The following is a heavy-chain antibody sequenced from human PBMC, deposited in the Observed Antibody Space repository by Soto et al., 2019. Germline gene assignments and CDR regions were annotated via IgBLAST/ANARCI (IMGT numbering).Heavy chain of an antibody. CDR1: GFTFSSYG. CDR2: ISYDGSNK. J-gene: IGHJ4*02. CDR3: AKDHSWNGSGSPDFDY. D-gene: IGHD3-10*01. Sequence: QVQLVESGGGVVQPGRSLRLSCAASGFTFSSYGMHWVRQAPGKGLEWVAVISYDGSNKYYADSVKGRFTISRDNSKNTLDLQMNSLRAEDTAVYYCAKDHSWNGSGSPDFDYWGQGTLVTVSS. V-gene: IGHV3-30*18.